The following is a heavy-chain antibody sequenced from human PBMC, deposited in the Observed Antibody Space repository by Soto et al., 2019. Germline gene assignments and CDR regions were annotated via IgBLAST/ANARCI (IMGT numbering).Heavy chain of an antibody. J-gene: IGHJ3*02. D-gene: IGHD3-10*01. Sequence: GGSLRLSCAASGFTFSSYAMSWVRQAPGKGLEWVSAISGSGGSTYYADSVKGRFTISRDNSKNTLYLQMNSLRAEDTAVYYCAKEERFEILWFGELFGGSEPRGAFDIWGQGTMVTVSS. CDR2: ISGSGGST. CDR1: GFTFSSYA. CDR3: AKEERFEILWFGELFGGSEPRGAFDI. V-gene: IGHV3-23*01.